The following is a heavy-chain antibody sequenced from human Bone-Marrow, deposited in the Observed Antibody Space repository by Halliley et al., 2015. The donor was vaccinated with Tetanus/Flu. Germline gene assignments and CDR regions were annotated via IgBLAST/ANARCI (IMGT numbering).Heavy chain of an antibody. D-gene: IGHD3-10*01. CDR3: ARDASVWFNYFDY. Sequence: VSSINGEGSSTIYADSVKGRFTISRNNTKNTLYLQMNSLRPVGMAIFCCARDASVWFNYFDYWGQGALVAVSS. J-gene: IGHJ4*02. CDR2: INGEGSST. V-gene: IGHV3-74*01.